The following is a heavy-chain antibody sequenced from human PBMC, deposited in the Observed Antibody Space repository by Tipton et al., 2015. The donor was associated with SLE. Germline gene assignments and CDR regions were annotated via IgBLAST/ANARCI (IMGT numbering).Heavy chain of an antibody. D-gene: IGHD1-1*01. J-gene: IGHJ6*03. CDR3: AREYQLEYYYMDV. CDR2: IYSGGST. Sequence: SLRLSCAASGFTVSSNYMSWVRQAPGKGLEWVSVIYSGGSTYCADSVKGRFTISRDNSKNTLYLQMNSLRAEDTAVYYCAREYQLEYYYMDVWGKGTTVTVSS. CDR1: GFTVSSNY. V-gene: IGHV3-53*01.